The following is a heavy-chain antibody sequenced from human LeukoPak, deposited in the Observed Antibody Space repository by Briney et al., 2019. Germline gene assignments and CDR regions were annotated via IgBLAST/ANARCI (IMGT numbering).Heavy chain of an antibody. CDR3: ARDWIAVAAHYYFDY. V-gene: IGHV3-23*01. Sequence: GSLRLSCAASGLTLSSYAMSWVRQAPGKGLEWVSSISGGVGTTYYADSVKGRFTMSRDNSKNTLYLQMNSLRAEDTAVYYCARDWIAVAAHYYFDYWGQGTLVTVSS. D-gene: IGHD6-19*01. J-gene: IGHJ4*02. CDR1: GLTLSSYA. CDR2: ISGGVGTT.